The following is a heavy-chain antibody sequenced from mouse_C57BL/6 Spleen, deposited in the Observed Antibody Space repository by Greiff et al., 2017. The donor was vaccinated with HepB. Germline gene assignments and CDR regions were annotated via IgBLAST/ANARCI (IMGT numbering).Heavy chain of an antibody. D-gene: IGHD1-1*01. V-gene: IGHV1-69*01. J-gene: IGHJ3*01. CDR3: ARGGITTVVEGFAY. CDR1: GYTFTSYW. Sequence: QVQLQQPGAELVMPGASVKLSCKASGYTFTSYWMHWVKQRPGQGLEWIGEIDPSDSYTNYNQKFKGKSTLTVDKSSSTAYMQRSSLTSEDSAVYYCARGGITTVVEGFAYWGQGTLVTVSA. CDR2: IDPSDSYT.